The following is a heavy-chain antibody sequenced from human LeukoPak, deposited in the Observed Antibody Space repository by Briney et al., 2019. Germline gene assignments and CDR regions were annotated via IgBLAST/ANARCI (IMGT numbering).Heavy chain of an antibody. Sequence: GGSESLSCEVSGFTFSNYWMTWVRQAPGKGLEWVANIKQDGSETYYVDSVKGRFTLSRDNARNSLYLQMNYLGVDDTAVYYCARAGLTGTPDYWGQRTVVTVSS. D-gene: IGHD1-7*01. CDR1: GFTFSNYW. J-gene: IGHJ4*02. CDR2: IKQDGSET. CDR3: ARAGLTGTPDY. V-gene: IGHV3-7*01.